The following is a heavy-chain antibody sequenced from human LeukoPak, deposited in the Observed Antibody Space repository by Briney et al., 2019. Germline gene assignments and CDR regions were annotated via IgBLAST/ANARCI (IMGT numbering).Heavy chain of an antibody. V-gene: IGHV3-48*01. CDR1: GFTFNSYI. CDR3: ARGSYYFDY. Sequence: GGSLRLSCAASGFTFNSYIINWVRQAPGKGLEWVSYISSSSSTIYYADSVKGRFTISRDNAKNSLYLQMNSLRAEDTAVYYCARGSYYFDYWGQGTLVTVSS. CDR2: ISSSSSTI. D-gene: IGHD3-16*02. J-gene: IGHJ4*02.